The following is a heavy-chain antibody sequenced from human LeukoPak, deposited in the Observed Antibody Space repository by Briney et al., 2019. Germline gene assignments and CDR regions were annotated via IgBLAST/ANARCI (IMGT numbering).Heavy chain of an antibody. CDR3: ARDRGSGDSFDL. D-gene: IGHD6-19*01. Sequence: GGSLRLSCAASGFTFSSYEMNWVRQAPGKGLEWVSYISTSGSTIYYADSVKGRFTLSRDNAKNSLYLQMNTLRAEDTGVYYCARDRGSGDSFDLWGQGAMVTVSS. V-gene: IGHV3-48*03. CDR1: GFTFSSYE. CDR2: ISTSGSTI. J-gene: IGHJ3*01.